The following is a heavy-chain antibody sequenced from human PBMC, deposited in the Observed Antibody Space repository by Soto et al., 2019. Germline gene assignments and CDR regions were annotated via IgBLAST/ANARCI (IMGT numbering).Heavy chain of an antibody. D-gene: IGHD3-10*01. J-gene: IGHJ4*02. CDR1: GGSMSKYF. Sequence: PSETLSLTCSVSGGSMSKYFWSWIRQPPGKGLEWIGYIYYLGSTDYNPSLKSRVTISVDTSKRQFSLMLISVTAADTAVYYCARGGSDGSGSPCLDFWGQGTLVTVSS. CDR2: IYYLGST. V-gene: IGHV4-59*01. CDR3: ARGGSDGSGSPCLDF.